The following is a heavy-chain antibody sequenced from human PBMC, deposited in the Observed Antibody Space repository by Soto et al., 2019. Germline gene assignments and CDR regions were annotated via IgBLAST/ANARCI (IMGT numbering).Heavy chain of an antibody. CDR2: ISTFNGNT. J-gene: IGHJ5*02. V-gene: IGHV1-18*04. Sequence: WDSVKVCFKSCGYPFISYGISWVRQAPGQGLEWMGWISTFNGNTNYAQKLHGRVTITADESTSTAYMELSSLRSEDTAVYYRARRNYGGNYNWFDPWGQGTMVTVSS. CDR1: GYPFISYG. CDR3: ARRNYGGNYNWFDP. D-gene: IGHD4-17*01.